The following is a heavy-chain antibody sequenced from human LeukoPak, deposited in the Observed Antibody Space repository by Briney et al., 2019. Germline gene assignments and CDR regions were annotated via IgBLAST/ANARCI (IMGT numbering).Heavy chain of an antibody. J-gene: IGHJ4*02. D-gene: IGHD3-16*02. CDR1: GFTFSSYW. V-gene: IGHV3-7*04. CDR2: IKEDGSEK. Sequence: GGSLRLSCAASGFTFSSYWMSWVRQAPGKGLEWVANIKEDGSEKYYVDSVKGRFTISRDNAKNSLYLQMNGLRAEDTAVYYCARDYDYVWGSYRYFYFDYWGQGTLVTVSS. CDR3: ARDYDYVWGSYRYFYFDY.